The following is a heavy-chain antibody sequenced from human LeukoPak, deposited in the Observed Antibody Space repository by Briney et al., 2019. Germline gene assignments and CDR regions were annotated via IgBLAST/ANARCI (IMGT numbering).Heavy chain of an antibody. CDR2: INADGRSA. D-gene: IGHD4-17*01. V-gene: IGHV3-74*01. CDR1: GFTVSPYW. J-gene: IGHJ1*01. Sequence: PGGSLRLSCAASGFTVSPYWMHWVRQAPGKGLVWVSRINADGRSASYSDSVKGRFTISRDNAKNTLYLQMNSLRAEDTAVYYCAKESGIRSYGAYFPHWGQGTLVTVSS. CDR3: AKESGIRSYGAYFPH.